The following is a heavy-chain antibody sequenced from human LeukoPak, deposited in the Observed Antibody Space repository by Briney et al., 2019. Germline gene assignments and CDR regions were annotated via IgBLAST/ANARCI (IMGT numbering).Heavy chain of an antibody. D-gene: IGHD3-9*01. Sequence: SETLSLTCTVSGGSISNTSYYWGWIRQPPGKGLEWIGAIYYSGSTYFNPSLKSRVTMSVDTSENQFFLKLSSVTAADTAVYYCASQYYDIWTGYPYYFDYWGQGTLVTVSS. CDR2: IYYSGST. V-gene: IGHV4-39*01. CDR3: ASQYYDIWTGYPYYFDY. CDR1: GGSISNTSYY. J-gene: IGHJ4*02.